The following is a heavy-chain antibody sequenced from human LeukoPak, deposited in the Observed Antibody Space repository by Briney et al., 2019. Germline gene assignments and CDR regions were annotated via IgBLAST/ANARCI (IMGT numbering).Heavy chain of an antibody. CDR3: ARAPAAMLRRFDY. J-gene: IGHJ4*02. D-gene: IGHD2-2*01. CDR2: IYYSGST. CDR1: GGSISSGDYY. Sequence: SQTLSLTCTVSGGSISSGDYYWSWIRQPPGKGLEWIGYIYYSGSTYYNPSLKSRVTISVVTSKNQFSLKLSSVTAADTAVYYCARAPAAMLRRFDYWGQGTLVTVSS. V-gene: IGHV4-30-4*01.